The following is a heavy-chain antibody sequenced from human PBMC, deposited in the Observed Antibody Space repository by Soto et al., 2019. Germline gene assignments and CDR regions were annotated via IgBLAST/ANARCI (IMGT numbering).Heavy chain of an antibody. CDR2: ISSSSSYT. J-gene: IGHJ5*02. V-gene: IGHV3-11*06. CDR1: GFTFSDYY. D-gene: IGHD2-15*01. Sequence: QVQLVESGGGLVKPGGSLRLSCAASGFTFSDYYMSWIRQAPGKGLEWVSYISSSSSYTNYADSVKGRFTISRDNAKNSRYLQMNSLRAEDTAVYYCAREGIGYCSGVSCYSHVNNWFDPWGQGTLVTVSS. CDR3: AREGIGYCSGVSCYSHVNNWFDP.